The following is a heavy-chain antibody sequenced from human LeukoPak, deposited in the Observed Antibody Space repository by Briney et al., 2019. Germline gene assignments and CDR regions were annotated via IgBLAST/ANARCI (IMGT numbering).Heavy chain of an antibody. J-gene: IGHJ1*01. CDR3: ARLFRAARPTEYFQH. V-gene: IGHV4-61*02. CDR1: GGSISSNNYY. D-gene: IGHD6-6*01. Sequence: SQTLSLTCTVSGGSISSNNYYWNWIRQPAGKGLEWIGRIYTSGSTSGSTNYNPSLKSRVTISVDTSKNQFSLQLSSVTAADTAVYYCARLFRAARPTEYFQHWGQGTLVTVSS. CDR2: IYTSGSTSGST.